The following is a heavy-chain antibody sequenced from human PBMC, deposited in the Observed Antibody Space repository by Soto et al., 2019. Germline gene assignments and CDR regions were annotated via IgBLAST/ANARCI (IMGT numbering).Heavy chain of an antibody. CDR3: AKDPFPRATLDYYGMDV. J-gene: IGHJ6*02. D-gene: IGHD1-26*01. CDR2: ISGSGGST. CDR1: GFTFSSYA. V-gene: IGHV3-23*01. Sequence: EVQLLESGGGLVQPGGSLRLSCAASGFTFSSYAMSWVRQAPGKGLECVSAISGSGGSTYYADSVKGRFTISRDNSKNTLYLQMNSLRAEDTAVYYCAKDPFPRATLDYYGMDVWGQGTTVTVSS.